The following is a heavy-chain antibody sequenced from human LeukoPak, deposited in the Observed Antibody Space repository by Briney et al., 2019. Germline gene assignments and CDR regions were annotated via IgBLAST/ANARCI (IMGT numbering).Heavy chain of an antibody. CDR2: IIPIFGTA. D-gene: IGHD3-22*01. J-gene: IGHJ4*02. CDR3: ARENIVAGPTYYYDSSGYWDY. CDR1: GGTFISYA. V-gene: IGHV1-69*13. Sequence: SVKVSCKASGGTFISYAISWVRQAPGQGLEWMGGIIPIFGTANYAQKFQGRVTITADESTSTAYMELSSLRSEDTAVYYCARENIVAGPTYYYDSSGYWDYWGQGTLVTVSS.